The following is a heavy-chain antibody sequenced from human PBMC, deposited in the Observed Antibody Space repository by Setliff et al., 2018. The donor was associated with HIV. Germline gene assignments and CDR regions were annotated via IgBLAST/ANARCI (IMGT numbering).Heavy chain of an antibody. CDR2: IDPKSGGT. CDR3: ARGHAVVVPAVYYYYYGMDV. V-gene: IGHV1-2*02. J-gene: IGHJ6*02. CDR1: GYSFTNHY. D-gene: IGHD2-2*01. Sequence: ASVKVSCKPSGYSFTNHYMHWVRQAPGQGLEWMGWIDPKSGGTKYVQKFQGRVTMTRDTSISTAYMELSRLRSDDTAVYYCARGHAVVVPAVYYYYYGMDVWGQGTTVTVSS.